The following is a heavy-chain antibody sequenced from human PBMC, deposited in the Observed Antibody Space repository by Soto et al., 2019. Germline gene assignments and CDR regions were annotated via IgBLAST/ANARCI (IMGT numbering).Heavy chain of an antibody. J-gene: IGHJ4*02. CDR1: GFTFSSYA. CDR2: ISGSDGST. D-gene: IGHD6-6*01. Sequence: EVQLLESGGGSVQPGGSLRLSCAASGFTFSSYAMSWVRQAPGKGLEWVSGISGSDGSTYYADSVKGRFTISRDNSKNTLYLQMNSLRAEDTALYYGAKTYSSSWEPWDYWGQGTLVTVSS. V-gene: IGHV3-23*01. CDR3: AKTYSSSWEPWDY.